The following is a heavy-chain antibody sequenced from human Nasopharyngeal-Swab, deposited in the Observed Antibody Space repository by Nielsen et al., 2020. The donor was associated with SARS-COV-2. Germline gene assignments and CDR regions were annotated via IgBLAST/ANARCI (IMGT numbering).Heavy chain of an antibody. Sequence: SGPTLVKPTQTLTLTCTFSGFSLSTSGRSVSWIRQRPGKALEWLARIDWDDDKYYSTSLKTRLTISKDTSKNQVVLTMTNMDPVDTATYYCARIRVDQKKRGCFDPWGQGTLVTVSS. J-gene: IGHJ5*02. V-gene: IGHV2-70*11. CDR3: ARIRVDQKKRGCFDP. CDR2: IDWDDDK. D-gene: IGHD2-15*01. CDR1: GFSLSTSGRS.